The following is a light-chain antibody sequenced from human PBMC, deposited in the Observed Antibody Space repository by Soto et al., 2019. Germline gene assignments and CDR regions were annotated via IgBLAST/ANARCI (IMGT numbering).Light chain of an antibody. V-gene: IGLV2-14*01. CDR3: LSYTSANTRV. CDR2: EVN. CDR1: SSDVGGYKF. J-gene: IGLJ3*02. Sequence: QSVLTQPASVSASPGQSITISCTGTSSDVGGYKFVSWYQHHPGKAPKLMIYEVNNRPSGVSNRFSGSKSGNTASLTISGLQPEDEADYCCLSYTSANTRVFGGGTKLTVL.